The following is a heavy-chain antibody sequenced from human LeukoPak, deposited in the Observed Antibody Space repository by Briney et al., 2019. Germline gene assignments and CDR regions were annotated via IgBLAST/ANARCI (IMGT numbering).Heavy chain of an antibody. J-gene: IGHJ4*02. CDR1: GFTFSSYA. CDR2: ISGSGGST. Sequence: PGGSLRLSCAASGFTFSSYAMSWVRQAPGKGLEWVSAISGSGGSTYYADSVKGRFTISRDNSKNTLYLQMNSLRAEDTAVYYCAKDLCSGGSCCSGWDYWGQGTLVTVSS. CDR3: AKDLCSGGSCCSGWDY. V-gene: IGHV3-23*01. D-gene: IGHD2-15*01.